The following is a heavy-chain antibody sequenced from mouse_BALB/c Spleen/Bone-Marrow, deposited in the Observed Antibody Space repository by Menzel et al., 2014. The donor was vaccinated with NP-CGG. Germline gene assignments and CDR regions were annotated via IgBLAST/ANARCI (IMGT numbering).Heavy chain of an antibody. J-gene: IGHJ4*01. CDR1: GFTFSSYT. CDR2: ISNGGGST. Sequence: EVKVVESGGGLVQPGGSLKLSCAASGFTFSSYTMSWVRQTPEKRLEWVAYISNGGGSTYYPDTVKDRFTISRDNAKNTLYLQMSSLKSEDTAMYYCARHGYYGSRAMDYWGQGTSVTVSS. V-gene: IGHV5-12-2*01. D-gene: IGHD1-1*01. CDR3: ARHGYYGSRAMDY.